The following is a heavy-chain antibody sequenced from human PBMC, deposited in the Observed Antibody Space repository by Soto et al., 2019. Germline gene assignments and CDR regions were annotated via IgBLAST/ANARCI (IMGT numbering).Heavy chain of an antibody. CDR2: IYWDDDR. J-gene: IGHJ4*02. V-gene: IGHV2-5*02. CDR1: GFSISANEVG. D-gene: IGHD3-10*01. CDR3: ARLTDLYITFDY. Sequence: ESGPTLVNPTQTLTLTCTFSGFSISANEVGVGWIRQPPGKALEWLGIIYWDDDRRYNPLLASRLTITKDSAKNQVFLAMTNMDAVDTATYYCARLTDLYITFDYWGQGAQVTVSS.